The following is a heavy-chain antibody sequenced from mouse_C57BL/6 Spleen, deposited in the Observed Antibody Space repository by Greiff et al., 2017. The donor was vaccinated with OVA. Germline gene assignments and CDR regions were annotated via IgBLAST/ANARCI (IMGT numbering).Heavy chain of an antibody. CDR3: ARSPGYYHD. Sequence: QVHVKQPGTELVKPGASVKLSCKASGYTFTSYWMHWVKQRPGQGLEWIGNINPSNGGTNYNEKFKSQATLTVDKASSTAYMQLSSLTSEDSAVYDCARSPGYYHDWGQGTTLSVSS. CDR2: INPSNGGT. D-gene: IGHD2-3*01. CDR1: GYTFTSYW. J-gene: IGHJ2*01. V-gene: IGHV1-53*01.